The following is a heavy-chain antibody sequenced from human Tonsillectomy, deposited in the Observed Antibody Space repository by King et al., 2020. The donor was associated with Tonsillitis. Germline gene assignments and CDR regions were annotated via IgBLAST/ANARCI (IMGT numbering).Heavy chain of an antibody. CDR3: ARVGGSRVAVASGY. V-gene: IGHV4-38-2*02. CDR1: GYSINSGYS. CDR2: SDYSGNS. Sequence: VQLQESGPGLLKPSETLSLTCSVSGYSINSGYSWGWIRQPPGKGLEWIGHSDYSGNSYYNPSLKSRVIISLDTSKNQFSLRLSSVTAADTALYYCARVGGSRVAVASGYWGQGTLVTVSS. D-gene: IGHD6-19*01. J-gene: IGHJ4*02.